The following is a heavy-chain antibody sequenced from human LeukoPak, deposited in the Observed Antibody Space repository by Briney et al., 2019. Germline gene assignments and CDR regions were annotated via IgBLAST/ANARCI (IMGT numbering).Heavy chain of an antibody. CDR2: IYYSGSA. CDR1: GGSISSSSYY. V-gene: IGHV4-39*07. D-gene: IGHD3-9*01. CDR3: ARSPAYYDILTGYYWGVEFDY. Sequence: PSETLSLTCTVSGGSISSSSYYWGWIRQPPGKGLEWIGSIYYSGSANYNPSLKSRVTISVDTSKNQFSLKLSSVTAADTAVYYCARSPAYYDILTGYYWGVEFDYWGQGTLVTVSS. J-gene: IGHJ4*02.